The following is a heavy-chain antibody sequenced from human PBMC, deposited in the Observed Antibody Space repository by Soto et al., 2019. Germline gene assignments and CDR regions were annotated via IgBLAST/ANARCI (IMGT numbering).Heavy chain of an antibody. J-gene: IGHJ5*02. CDR2: IRSKAYGGTT. CDR1: GFTFGDYA. CDR3: TRAKKQYYDISTGYFPTVFDP. Sequence: GGSLRLSCTASGFTFGDYAMSWFRQAPGKGLEWVGFIRSKAYGGTTEYAASVKGRFSSSRDNSKSIAYLQMNSLKTEDTAVYYCTRAKKQYYDISTGYFPTVFDPWGQGTLVTVSS. D-gene: IGHD3-9*01. V-gene: IGHV3-49*03.